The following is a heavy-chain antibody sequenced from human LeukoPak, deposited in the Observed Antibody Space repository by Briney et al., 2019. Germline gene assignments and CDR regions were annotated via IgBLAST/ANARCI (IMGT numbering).Heavy chain of an antibody. CDR2: IDPYTGNT. Sequence: PVASVKVSCKASGYTFVGYYLHWVRQAPGQGLEWMAWIDPYTGNTHYAQKFQGRITVTRDTSVSTTYMELSWLTSDDTARYYCARDSPRYNWERGLFDYWGQGALITVSS. CDR3: ARDSPRYNWERGLFDY. CDR1: GYTFVGYY. J-gene: IGHJ4*02. V-gene: IGHV1-2*02. D-gene: IGHD1-1*01.